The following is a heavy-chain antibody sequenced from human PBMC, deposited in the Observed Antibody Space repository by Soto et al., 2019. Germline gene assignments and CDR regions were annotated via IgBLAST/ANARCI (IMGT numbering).Heavy chain of an antibody. Sequence: QVQLVQSGAEVKKPGASVKVSCKASGYTFTSYDINWVRQDTGQGLEWMGWMNPNSGNTGYAQKFQGRVTMTRNTSIRTDYMELSSLRSEDTAVYYCARGAYYYDSTGYPVDYWGQGTLVTVSS. CDR3: ARGAYYYDSTGYPVDY. V-gene: IGHV1-8*01. J-gene: IGHJ4*02. D-gene: IGHD3-22*01. CDR2: MNPNSGNT. CDR1: GYTFTSYD.